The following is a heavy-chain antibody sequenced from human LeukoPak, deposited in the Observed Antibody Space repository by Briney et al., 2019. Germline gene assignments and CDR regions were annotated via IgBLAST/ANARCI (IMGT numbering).Heavy chain of an antibody. CDR2: ISGDGGST. CDR3: TRDFQGRYYYHMDV. J-gene: IGHJ6*03. V-gene: IGHV3-43*02. Sequence: GGSLRLSCAASGFTFDDYAMHWVRQAPGKGLEWVSLISGDGGSTYYADSVKGRLTISRDNAKNSLFLQMNSLRAEDTAVYYCTRDFQGRYYYHMDVWGKGTTVTVSS. D-gene: IGHD3-10*01. CDR1: GFTFDDYA.